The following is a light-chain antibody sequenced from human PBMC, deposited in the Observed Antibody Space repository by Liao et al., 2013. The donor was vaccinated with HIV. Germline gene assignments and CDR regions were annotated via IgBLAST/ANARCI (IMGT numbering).Light chain of an antibody. V-gene: IGLV3-1*01. Sequence: SYELTQPPSVSVSPGQTARITCSGDALPKQYAYWYQQKPGQAPTLVIYYDNNRPSGVPERFSGSNPGITATLTISRVEAGDEADYYCQAWDSSTEVLFGGGTKLTVL. CDR3: QAWDSSTEVL. CDR2: YDN. CDR1: ALPKQY. J-gene: IGLJ2*01.